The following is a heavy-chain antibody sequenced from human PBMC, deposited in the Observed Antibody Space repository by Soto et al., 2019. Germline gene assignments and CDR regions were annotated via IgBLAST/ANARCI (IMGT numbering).Heavy chain of an antibody. CDR2: ISSSSSYI. D-gene: IGHD4-17*01. CDR3: ARPPVTTPSDYYYMDV. CDR1: GFTFSSYA. J-gene: IGHJ6*03. V-gene: IGHV3-21*01. Sequence: EEQLVESGGGLVKPGGSLRLSCAASGFTFSSYALTWVRQAPGKGLEWVTSISSSSSYIHYADSVKGRFTISRDNAKNSLYLQMNSLRADDTAVYYCARPPVTTPSDYYYMDVWGKGTTVTVSS.